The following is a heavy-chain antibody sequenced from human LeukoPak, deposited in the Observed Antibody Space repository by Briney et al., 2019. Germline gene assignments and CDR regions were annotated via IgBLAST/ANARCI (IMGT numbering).Heavy chain of an antibody. CDR1: RFTFSSSS. J-gene: IGHJ4*02. D-gene: IGHD6-13*01. V-gene: IGHV3-21*01. Sequence: GGSLRLSCAPSRFTFSSSSIKWVRPAPGKGLEWVSSIISSSTYIYYADSVKGRFTISRDNAKNSLYLQKNSLRAEDTAVYYCARDADSSSWLGGFDYWGQGTLVTVSS. CDR3: ARDADSSSWLGGFDY. CDR2: IISSSTYI.